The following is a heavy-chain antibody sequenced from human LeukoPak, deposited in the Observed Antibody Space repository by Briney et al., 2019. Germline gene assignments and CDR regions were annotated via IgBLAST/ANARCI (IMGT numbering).Heavy chain of an antibody. CDR1: GFTFSDYY. Sequence: GSLRLSCAASGFTFSDYYMSWIRQPPGKGLEWIGYIYYSGSTNYNPSLKSRVTKSVDTSKNQFSLKLSSVTAADTAVYYCAGDGNWMWFDPWGQGTLVTVSS. CDR3: AGDGNWMWFDP. CDR2: IYYSGST. D-gene: IGHD1-20*01. V-gene: IGHV4-59*01. J-gene: IGHJ5*02.